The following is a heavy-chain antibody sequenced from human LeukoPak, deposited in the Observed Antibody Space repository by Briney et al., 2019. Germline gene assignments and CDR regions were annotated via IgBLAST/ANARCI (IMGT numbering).Heavy chain of an antibody. J-gene: IGHJ4*02. D-gene: IGHD3-10*01. V-gene: IGHV4-39*01. Sequence: SETLSLTCTVSGGSISSSNYYWGWIRQPPGKGLEWIGSIYYSGSTYYNPPLKSRVTISVDTSKNQFSLKLSSVTAADTAVYYCARQMVRGVPRSDYWGQGTLVTVSS. CDR3: ARQMVRGVPRSDY. CDR2: IYYSGST. CDR1: GGSISSSNYY.